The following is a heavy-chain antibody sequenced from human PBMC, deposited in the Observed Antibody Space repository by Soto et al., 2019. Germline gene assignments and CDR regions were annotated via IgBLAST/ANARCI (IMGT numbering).Heavy chain of an antibody. V-gene: IGHV3-74*01. Sequence: GGSLRLSCAASGFTFSSYWMHWVRQAPGKGLVWVSRINSDGSSTSYADSVKGRFTISRDNAKNTLYLQMNSLRAEDTAVYYCARVGDFWSGYFSYYYYYGMDVWGQGTTVTVSS. D-gene: IGHD3-3*01. CDR2: INSDGSST. CDR1: GFTFSSYW. CDR3: ARVGDFWSGYFSYYYYYGMDV. J-gene: IGHJ6*02.